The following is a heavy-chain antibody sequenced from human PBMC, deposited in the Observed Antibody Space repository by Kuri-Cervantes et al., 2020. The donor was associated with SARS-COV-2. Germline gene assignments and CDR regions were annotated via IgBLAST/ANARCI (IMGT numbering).Heavy chain of an antibody. CDR1: GLTFSSYA. D-gene: IGHD3-3*01. Sequence: GESLKISCAASGLTFSSYAMHWVRQAPGKGLEWVAVISYDGSNKYYADSVKGRFTISRDNSKNTLYLQMNSLRAEDTAVYYCVTWYDFWSGYSRGRFDYWGQGTLVTVSS. J-gene: IGHJ4*02. V-gene: IGHV3-30*04. CDR3: VTWYDFWSGYSRGRFDY. CDR2: ISYDGSNK.